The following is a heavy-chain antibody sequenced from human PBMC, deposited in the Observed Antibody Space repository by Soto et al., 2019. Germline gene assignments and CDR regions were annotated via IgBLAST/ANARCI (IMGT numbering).Heavy chain of an antibody. CDR2: INGDGASL. CDR1: GFIFSSFW. CDR3: ARDGSMGLDF. V-gene: IGHV3-74*03. D-gene: IGHD3-10*01. Sequence: EVRLEEAGGGFVQPGGSLRVSCSGSGFIFSSFWMHWVRQGPGKGLEWVSRINGDGASLAYAESVKGRFSISRDNVKNTRHLQMNSLGVDDKAVYCCARDGSMGLDFWGRGTTVTVS. J-gene: IGHJ6*02.